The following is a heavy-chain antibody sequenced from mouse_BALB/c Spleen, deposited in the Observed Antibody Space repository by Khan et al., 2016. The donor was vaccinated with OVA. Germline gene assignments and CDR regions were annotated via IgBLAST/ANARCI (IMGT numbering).Heavy chain of an antibody. Sequence: QVQLQQSGTELVRPGTSVKLSCKASGYTFTSYWMNWIKQRPEQGLEWIGRIDPYASDTHYNHKFKDKATLTVDKSSNTAYMHITSLTFEASAVSCSARNPFAYWGQGTLVTVSA. CDR1: GYTFTSYW. V-gene: IGHV1-59*01. CDR3: ARNPFAY. CDR2: IDPYASDT. J-gene: IGHJ3*01.